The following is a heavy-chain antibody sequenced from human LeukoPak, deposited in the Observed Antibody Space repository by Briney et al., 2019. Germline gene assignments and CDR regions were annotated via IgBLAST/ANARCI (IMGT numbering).Heavy chain of an antibody. CDR3: XXXXXXXXXXXXXXDV. CDR1: GXSXSSYY. CDR2: IYTSGST. V-gene: IGHV4-4*07. J-gene: IGHJ6*03. Sequence: GXSXSSYYWSWIRQPAGKGXEWIGRIYTSGSTNYNPSLKSRVTMSVDTSKNQFSLKLSSVTAADTAVYYCXXXXXXXXXXXXXXDVWGKXTXVTVSS.